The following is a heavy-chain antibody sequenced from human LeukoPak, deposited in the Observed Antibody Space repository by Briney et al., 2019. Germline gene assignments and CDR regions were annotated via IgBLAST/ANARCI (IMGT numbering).Heavy chain of an antibody. CDR1: GGTFSSYA. Sequence: GASVKVSCKASGGTFSSYAISWVRQAPGQGLEWMGGIIPIFGTANYAQKFQGRVTITADESTSTAYMELSSLRSEDTAVYYCARNSEIPTTMVRGVITTTGYMDVWGKGTTVTVSS. V-gene: IGHV1-69*01. CDR3: ARNSEIPTTMVRGVITTTGYMDV. J-gene: IGHJ6*03. D-gene: IGHD3-10*01. CDR2: IIPIFGTA.